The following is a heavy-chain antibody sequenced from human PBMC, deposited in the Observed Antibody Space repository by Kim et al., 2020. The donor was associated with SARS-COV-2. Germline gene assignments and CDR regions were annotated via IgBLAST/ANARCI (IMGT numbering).Heavy chain of an antibody. CDR1: GFTFSNAW. D-gene: IGHD5-12*01. CDR2: IKSKTDGGTT. CDR3: TTTSVVWLQLRYFDL. Sequence: GGSLRLSCAASGFTFSNAWMSWVRQAPGKGLEWVGRIKSKTDGGTTDYAAPVKGRFTISRDDSKNTLYLQMNSLKTEDTAVYYCTTTSVVWLQLRYFDLWGRGTLVTVSS. J-gene: IGHJ2*01. V-gene: IGHV3-15*01.